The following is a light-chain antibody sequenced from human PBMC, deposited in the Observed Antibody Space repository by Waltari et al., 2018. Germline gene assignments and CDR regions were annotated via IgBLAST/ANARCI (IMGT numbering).Light chain of an antibody. Sequence: IQLTQSPSSLSASVGDRLTITCRASHRLRDYLAWYQQKPAKAPPRLIFAASTLQTGVPSRFSGNGSGTDFTLTISSLQPEDFATYYGQHLESYPRVITFGGGNKVEI. V-gene: IGKV1-9*01. CDR3: QHLESYPRVIT. J-gene: IGKJ4*01. CDR2: AAS. CDR1: HRLRDY.